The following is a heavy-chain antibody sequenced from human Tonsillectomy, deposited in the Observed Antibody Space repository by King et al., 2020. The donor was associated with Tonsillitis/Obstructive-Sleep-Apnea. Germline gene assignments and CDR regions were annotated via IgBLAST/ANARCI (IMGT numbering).Heavy chain of an antibody. CDR3: ARIGRIASAGPFDY. D-gene: IGHD6-13*01. V-gene: IGHV1-69*01. CDR2: IIPILRTT. Sequence: VQLVESGAELKKPGSSVKVSCKASGGTFDSYGFNWVRQAPGQGLEWVGGIIPILRTTEYAQNFQGRVIISADASTSTVYMELSGLRSDDTAMYYCARIGRIASAGPFDYWGQGTLVTVSS. J-gene: IGHJ4*02. CDR1: GGTFDSYG.